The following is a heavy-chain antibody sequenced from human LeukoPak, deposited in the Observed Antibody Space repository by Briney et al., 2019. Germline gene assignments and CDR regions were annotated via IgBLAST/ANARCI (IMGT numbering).Heavy chain of an antibody. CDR1: GFTFSSYA. D-gene: IGHD2-2*01. CDR2: ISGSGGST. CDR3: ARSGSWAVPAAGYYYYYYYMDV. Sequence: QPGGSLRLSCAASGFTFSSYAMSWVRQAPGKGLEWVSAISGSGGSTYYADSVKGRFTISRDNAKNSLYLQMNSLRAEDTAVYYCARSGSWAVPAAGYYYYYYYMDVWGKGTTVTVSS. J-gene: IGHJ6*03. V-gene: IGHV3-23*01.